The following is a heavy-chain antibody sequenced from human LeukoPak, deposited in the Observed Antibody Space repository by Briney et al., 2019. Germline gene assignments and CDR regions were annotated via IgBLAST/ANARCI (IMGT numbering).Heavy chain of an antibody. CDR3: ARQPYSSGWYEFDY. CDR2: ISSSGSTI. V-gene: IGHV3-48*03. J-gene: IGHJ4*02. CDR1: GFTFSSYE. Sequence: GFLRLSCAASGFTFSSYEMNWVRQAPGKGLEWVSYISSSGSTIYYADSVKGRFTISRDNAKNSLYLQMNSLRAEDTAVYYCARQPYSSGWYEFDYWGQGTLVTVSS. D-gene: IGHD6-19*01.